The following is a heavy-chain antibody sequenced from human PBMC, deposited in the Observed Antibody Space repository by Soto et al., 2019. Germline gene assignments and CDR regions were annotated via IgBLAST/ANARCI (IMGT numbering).Heavy chain of an antibody. V-gene: IGHV4-31*03. Sequence: QVQLQESGPGLVKPSQTLSLTCTVSGGSISSGGYYWSWIRQHPGKGLEWIGYIYYSGSTYYNPSLKSRVTISVDTSKNQFSLKLSSVTAADTAVYYCARGDRYTMVRGVIIPVSAFDIWGQGTMVTVSS. CDR2: IYYSGST. CDR1: GGSISSGGYY. J-gene: IGHJ3*02. CDR3: ARGDRYTMVRGVIIPVSAFDI. D-gene: IGHD3-10*01.